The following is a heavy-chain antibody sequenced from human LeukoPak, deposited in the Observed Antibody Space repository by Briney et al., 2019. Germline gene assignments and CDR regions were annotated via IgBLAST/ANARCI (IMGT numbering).Heavy chain of an antibody. V-gene: IGHV1-18*01. CDR1: GYTFTSYG. CDR2: ISAYNGNT. Sequence: EASVKVSRKASGYTFTSYGISWVRQAPGQGLEWMGWISAYNGNTNYAQKLQGRVTMTTDTSTSTAYMELRSLRSDDTAVYYCARDPAYYYDSSGCDYWGQGTLVTVSS. CDR3: ARDPAYYYDSSGCDY. D-gene: IGHD3-22*01. J-gene: IGHJ4*02.